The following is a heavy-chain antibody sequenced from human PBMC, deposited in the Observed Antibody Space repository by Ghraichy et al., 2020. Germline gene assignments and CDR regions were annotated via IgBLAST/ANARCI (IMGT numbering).Heavy chain of an antibody. CDR2: IKQDGSEI. V-gene: IGHV3-7*01. D-gene: IGHD3-10*02. J-gene: IGHJ4*02. CDR1: GFTFSDYW. Sequence: GGSLRLSCVASGFTFSDYWMTWVRQAPGKGLEWVGGIKQDGSEIKYVDSVRGRFTISRDNARNSVYLQMNSLRADDTGVYYCARDVRWFDYWGQGTLVGVSS. CDR3: ARDVRWFDY.